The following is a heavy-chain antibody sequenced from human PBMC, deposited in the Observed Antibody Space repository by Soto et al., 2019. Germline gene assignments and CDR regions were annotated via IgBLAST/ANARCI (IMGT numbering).Heavy chain of an antibody. CDR3: ARGPSGDKIDY. V-gene: IGHV4-30-4*01. CDR2: IYDGGTT. D-gene: IGHD7-27*01. CDR1: GGSISSAAYC. Sequence: QVQLQESGPRLVSPSQTLSLTCTVSGGSISSAAYCWSWIRQSPDKGLEWIGHIYDGGTTYSSPSLKGRVPISADTSETQFSRKLSSVSAADTAVYYCARGPSGDKIDYWGQGIQVTVSS. J-gene: IGHJ4*02.